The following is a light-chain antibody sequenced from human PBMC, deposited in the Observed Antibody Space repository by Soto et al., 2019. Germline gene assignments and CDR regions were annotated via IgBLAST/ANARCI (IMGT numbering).Light chain of an antibody. J-gene: IGKJ4*01. CDR1: QSVSSN. Sequence: EIVLTQSPGSLSLSPGERASLSCRASQSVSSNLAWYQQKPGQAPRLLIYGASTRATGIPARFSGSGSGTEFTLTISSLQSEDFAVYSCQQYNNWPPVTFGGGTKVDI. CDR3: QQYNNWPPVT. CDR2: GAS. V-gene: IGKV3-15*01.